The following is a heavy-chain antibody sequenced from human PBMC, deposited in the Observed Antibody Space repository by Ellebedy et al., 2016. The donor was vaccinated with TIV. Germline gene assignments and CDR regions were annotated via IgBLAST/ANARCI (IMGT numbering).Heavy chain of an antibody. Sequence: ASVKVSCKASGYTFTSHYMHWVRQAPGQGLEWMGIINPSGGSTSYAQKFQGRVTMTRDTSTSTVYMELSSLRSEDTAVYYCGRDRPYYYDRSGDRGAFDIWGQGTMVTVSS. J-gene: IGHJ3*02. CDR3: GRDRPYYYDRSGDRGAFDI. CDR1: GYTFTSHY. CDR2: INPSGGST. V-gene: IGHV1-46*01. D-gene: IGHD3-22*01.